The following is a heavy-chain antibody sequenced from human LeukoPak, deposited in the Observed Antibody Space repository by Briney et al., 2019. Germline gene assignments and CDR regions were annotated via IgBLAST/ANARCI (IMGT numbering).Heavy chain of an antibody. J-gene: IGHJ6*02. CDR3: AKDLAGRHCSGGSCSYGMDV. V-gene: IGHV3-23*01. CDR2: IGSRGGGI. CDR1: GFTFSTYT. D-gene: IGHD2-15*01. Sequence: GGSLRLSCADSGFTFSTYTMYWVRHPPGKGLEWVSIIGSRGGGIHYADSVKGRFTISRDNSKNALYLQMNSLRAEDTAVYYCAKDLAGRHCSGGSCSYGMDVWGQGTTVTVSS.